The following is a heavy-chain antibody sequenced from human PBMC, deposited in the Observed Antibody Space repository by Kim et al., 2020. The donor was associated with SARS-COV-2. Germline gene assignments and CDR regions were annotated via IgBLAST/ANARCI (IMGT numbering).Heavy chain of an antibody. CDR3: ASIAAAGPVTYYYYGMDV. CDR2: ISSSSGNI. Sequence: GGSLRLSCAASGFTFSSYSMNWVRQAPGKGLEWVSSISSSSGNIYYAASMKGRFTISRDTAKNSIYLQMNSLRAEDMAVYYWASIAAAGPVTYYYYGMDVWGQGTTVTVSS. V-gene: IGHV3-21*01. CDR1: GFTFSSYS. D-gene: IGHD6-13*01. J-gene: IGHJ6*02.